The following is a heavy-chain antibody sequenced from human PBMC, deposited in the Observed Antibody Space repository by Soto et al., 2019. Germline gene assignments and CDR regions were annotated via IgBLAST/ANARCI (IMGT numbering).Heavy chain of an antibody. CDR3: AARYCSGGSCYHDIYYFDY. CDR2: ISAYNGNT. Sequence: QVQLVQSGAEVKKPGASVKVSCKASGYTFTSYGISWVRQAPGQGLEWMGWISAYNGNTNYAQKLQGRGTMTTDTSTSTAYMELRSLRSDDTAVYYCAARYCSGGSCYHDIYYFDYWGQGTLVTVSS. V-gene: IGHV1-18*01. D-gene: IGHD2-15*01. CDR1: GYTFTSYG. J-gene: IGHJ4*02.